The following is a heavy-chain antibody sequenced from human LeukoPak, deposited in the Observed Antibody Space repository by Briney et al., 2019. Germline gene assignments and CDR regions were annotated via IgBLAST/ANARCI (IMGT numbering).Heavy chain of an antibody. V-gene: IGHV2-5*02. CDR2: IFWDADN. CDR1: GFSLSTRGVG. Sequence: SGPTLVKPTQTLTLTCTFSGFSLSTRGVGVGWIRQPPGKALEWLALIFWDADNRYSPSLKSRLTITKDTSKNQVVLTMTNMDPVDTATYYCAHRHIADRPFDPWGQGILVTVSS. J-gene: IGHJ5*02. D-gene: IGHD6-6*01. CDR3: AHRHIADRPFDP.